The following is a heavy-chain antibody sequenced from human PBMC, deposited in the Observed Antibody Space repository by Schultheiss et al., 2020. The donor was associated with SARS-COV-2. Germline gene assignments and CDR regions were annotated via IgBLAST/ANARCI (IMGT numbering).Heavy chain of an antibody. CDR3: ARDRGYCTNGVCFYYYGMDV. D-gene: IGHD2-8*01. CDR1: GFTFSSYG. CDR2: ISYDGSNK. Sequence: GGSLRLSCAASGFTFSSYGMHWVRQAPGKGLEWVAVISYDGSNKYYADSVKGRFTISRDNSKNTLYLQMNSLRAEDTAVYYCARDRGYCTNGVCFYYYGMDVWGQGTTVTVSS. J-gene: IGHJ6*02. V-gene: IGHV3-30*03.